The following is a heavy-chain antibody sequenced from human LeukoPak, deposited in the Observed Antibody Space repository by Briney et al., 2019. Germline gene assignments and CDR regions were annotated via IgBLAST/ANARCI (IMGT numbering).Heavy chain of an antibody. CDR1: GGSISSYY. Sequence: PSETLSLTCTVSGGSISSYYWSWIRQPPGKGLEWIGYIYYSGSTNYNPSLKSRVTTSVDTSKNQFSLKLSSVTAADTAVYYCARAGRITMVRGVTTGFDPWGQGTLVTVSS. D-gene: IGHD3-10*01. V-gene: IGHV4-59*01. CDR2: IYYSGST. J-gene: IGHJ5*02. CDR3: ARAGRITMVRGVTTGFDP.